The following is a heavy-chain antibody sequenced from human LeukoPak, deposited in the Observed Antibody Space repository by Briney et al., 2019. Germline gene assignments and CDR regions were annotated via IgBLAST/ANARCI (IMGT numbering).Heavy chain of an antibody. CDR2: IYYSGST. Sequence: PSETLSLTCTVSGGSLTSYYWSWIRQPTGKGLEWIGNIYYSGSTNYNPSLKSRVTISVDTSKNQFSLKLSSVTAADTAVYFCARPYRSGWHGSFDYWGQGSLVTVSS. D-gene: IGHD6-19*01. J-gene: IGHJ4*02. V-gene: IGHV4-59*01. CDR3: ARPYRSGWHGSFDY. CDR1: GGSLTSYY.